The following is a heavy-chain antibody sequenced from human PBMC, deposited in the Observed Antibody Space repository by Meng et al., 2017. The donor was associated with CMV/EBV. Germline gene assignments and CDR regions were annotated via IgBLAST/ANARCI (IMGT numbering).Heavy chain of an antibody. CDR2: IIPILGIA. CDR1: GGTFSSYA. V-gene: IGHV1-69*10. J-gene: IGHJ6*02. Sequence: SVKVSCKASGGTFSSYAISWVRQAPGQGLEWMGGIIPILGIANYAQKFQGRVTIAADKYTSTAYMELSSLRSEDTAVYYCASKLGVNYYYGMDVWGQGTTVTVSS. CDR3: ASKLGVNYYYGMDV. D-gene: IGHD1-7*01.